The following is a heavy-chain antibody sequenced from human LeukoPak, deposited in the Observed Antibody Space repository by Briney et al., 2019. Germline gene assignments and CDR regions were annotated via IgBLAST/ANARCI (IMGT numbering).Heavy chain of an antibody. CDR2: INWNGGST. D-gene: IGHD3-3*01. CDR3: ARLTNYDFWSDPIKGYWFDP. V-gene: IGHV3-20*01. Sequence: GGSLRLSCAASGFTFSSYSMNWVRQAPGKGLEWVSGINWNGGSTGYADSVKGRFTISRDNAKNSLYLQMNSLRAEDTALYHCARLTNYDFWSDPIKGYWFDPWGQGTLVSVSS. CDR1: GFTFSSYS. J-gene: IGHJ5*02.